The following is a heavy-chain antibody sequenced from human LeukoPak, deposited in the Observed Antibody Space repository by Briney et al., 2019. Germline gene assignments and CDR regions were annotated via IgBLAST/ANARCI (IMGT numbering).Heavy chain of an antibody. CDR3: AADIGASYYYGMDV. CDR1: GYTFTSYY. J-gene: IGHJ6*02. Sequence: ASVKVSCKASGYTFTSYYMHWVRQAPGQGLEWMGIINPSGGSTSYAQKFQGRVTITRDMSTSTAYMELSSLRSEDTAVYYCAADIGASYYYGMDVWGQGTTVTVSS. V-gene: IGHV1-46*01. D-gene: IGHD2-15*01. CDR2: INPSGGST.